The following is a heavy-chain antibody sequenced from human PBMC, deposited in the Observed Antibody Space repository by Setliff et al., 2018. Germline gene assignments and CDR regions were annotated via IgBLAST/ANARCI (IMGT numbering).Heavy chain of an antibody. CDR2: INPSGGST. D-gene: IGHD3-22*01. J-gene: IGHJ3*02. Sequence: ASVKVSCKASGYSFTNYYIHWVRQAPGQGLEWVGIINPSGGSTSYAQKFQGRVTMTRNTSISTAYMELSSLRSEDTAVYYCARGKIRITMIVVPTGGAFDIWGHGTMVTVSS. CDR3: ARGKIRITMIVVPTGGAFDI. CDR1: GYSFTNYY. V-gene: IGHV1-46*01.